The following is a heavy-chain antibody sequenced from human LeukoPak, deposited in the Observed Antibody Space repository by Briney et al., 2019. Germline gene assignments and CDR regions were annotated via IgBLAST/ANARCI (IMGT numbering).Heavy chain of an antibody. J-gene: IGHJ4*02. CDR1: GGSISSGGYY. CDR3: ARAIYGDSVDY. V-gene: IGHV4-31*03. D-gene: IGHD4-17*01. Sequence: SQTLSLTCTVSGGSISSGGYYWSWIRQHPGTGLEWIGYIYYSGSTYYNPSLKSRVTISVDTSKNQFSLKLSSVTAADTAVYYCARAIYGDSVDYWGQGTLVTVSS. CDR2: IYYSGST.